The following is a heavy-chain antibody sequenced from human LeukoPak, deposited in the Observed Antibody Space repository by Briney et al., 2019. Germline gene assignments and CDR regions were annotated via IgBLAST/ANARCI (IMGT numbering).Heavy chain of an antibody. D-gene: IGHD3-22*01. J-gene: IGHJ4*02. CDR2: FDPEDGET. V-gene: IGHV1-24*01. Sequence: ATVKVSCRVSGYTLTELSMHWVRQAPGKGLEWMGGFDPEDGETIYAQKFQGRVTMTEDPSTDTAYMELSSLRSEDTAVYYCATSLDSGYYYDFDYWGQGTLVTVSS. CDR3: ATSLDSGYYYDFDY. CDR1: GYTLTELS.